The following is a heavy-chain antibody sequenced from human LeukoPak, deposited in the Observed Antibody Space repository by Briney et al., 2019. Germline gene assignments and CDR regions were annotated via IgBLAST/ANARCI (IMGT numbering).Heavy chain of an antibody. CDR1: GFTFSSYA. D-gene: IGHD3-22*01. CDR2: ISYDGSNK. V-gene: IGHV3-30-3*01. Sequence: GGSLRLSCAASGFTFSSYAMHWVRQAPGKGLEWVAVISYDGSNKYYADSVKGRFTISRDNSKNTLYLQMNSLRAEDTAVYYCAKGGTMTRPLRDGFDYWGQGTLVTVSS. CDR3: AKGGTMTRPLRDGFDY. J-gene: IGHJ4*02.